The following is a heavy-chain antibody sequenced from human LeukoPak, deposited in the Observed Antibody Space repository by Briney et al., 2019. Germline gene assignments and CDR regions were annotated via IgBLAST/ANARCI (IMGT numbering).Heavy chain of an antibody. Sequence: GESLKISCKISGYILTNNWIGWVRQVPGKGLEWMGLIYPGNSDTKYSPSFQGQVTFSVDKSISTAYLHWSSLKASDTAMYYCARFWDTSSLDYWAQGTLVTVSS. CDR3: ARFWDTSSLDY. D-gene: IGHD6-13*01. CDR2: IYPGNSDT. V-gene: IGHV5-51*01. J-gene: IGHJ4*02. CDR1: GYILTNNW.